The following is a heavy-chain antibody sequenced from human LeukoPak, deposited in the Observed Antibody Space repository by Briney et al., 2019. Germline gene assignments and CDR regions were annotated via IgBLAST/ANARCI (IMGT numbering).Heavy chain of an antibody. CDR2: ISTTSRHI. Sequence: GGSLRLSRAASGFTLGSYSMNWVRQAPGKGLEWVSPISTTSRHIHYADSVKGRFTISRDNSKSTLYLEMNSLRAEDTAVYYCAKEDGNYGSGRYYYFDYWGQGTLVTVSS. D-gene: IGHD3-10*01. V-gene: IGHV3-21*04. CDR1: GFTLGSYS. J-gene: IGHJ4*02. CDR3: AKEDGNYGSGRYYYFDY.